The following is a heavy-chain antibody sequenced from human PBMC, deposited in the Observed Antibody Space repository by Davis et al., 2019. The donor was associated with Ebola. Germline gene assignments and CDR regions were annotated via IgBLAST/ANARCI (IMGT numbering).Heavy chain of an antibody. CDR1: GNSFTIHW. CDR3: ASLRRTITGMDDAFDI. V-gene: IGHV5-51*01. D-gene: IGHD2-8*02. J-gene: IGHJ3*02. Sequence: PGGSLRLSCKDSGNSFTIHWNGWMCQMPGKGLEWMGIIYTGDSDTRYNPSFRGRVTISADKSIKTAFLQWSSLRASDTAMYYCASLRRTITGMDDAFDIWGQGTMVTVSS. CDR2: IYTGDSDT.